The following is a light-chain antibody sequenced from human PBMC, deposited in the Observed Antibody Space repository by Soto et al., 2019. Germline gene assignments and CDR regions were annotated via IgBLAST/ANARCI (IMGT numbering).Light chain of an antibody. Sequence: DIVMTQSPDSLAVSLGERATINCKSSQSVLYSPNNKNYLAWYQQKPGQPPKLLIYWASTRESGVPDRFSGSGSGTDLTLTISSLQAEDVAVYYCQQYYSNIGYTFGQGTKLEIK. J-gene: IGKJ2*01. CDR2: WAS. CDR1: QSVLYSPNNKNY. CDR3: QQYYSNIGYT. V-gene: IGKV4-1*01.